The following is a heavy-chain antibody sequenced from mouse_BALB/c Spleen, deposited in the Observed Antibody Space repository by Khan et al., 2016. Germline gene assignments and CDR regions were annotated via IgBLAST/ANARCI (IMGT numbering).Heavy chain of an antibody. D-gene: IGHD1-2*01. Sequence: EVKLLESGGGLVQPGGSLKLSCAASGFDFSRYWMSWVRQAPGKGLEWIGEINPDSSTINYTQSLKDKFIISRDNAKNTLNLQMSKVRSEDTAIYYCARLHYYGYMDYWGQGTTLTVSS. CDR3: ARLHYYGYMDY. CDR2: INPDSSTI. V-gene: IGHV4-1*02. CDR1: GFDFSRYW. J-gene: IGHJ2*01.